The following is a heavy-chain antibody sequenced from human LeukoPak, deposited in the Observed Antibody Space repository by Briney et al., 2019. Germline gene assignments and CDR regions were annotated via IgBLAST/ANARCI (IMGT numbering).Heavy chain of an antibody. CDR1: GFTFSSYA. CDR2: ITNSGGNT. J-gene: IGHJ4*02. V-gene: IGHV3-23*01. CDR3: ARDFDYDILTGALDY. D-gene: IGHD3-9*01. Sequence: GGSLRLSCAASGFTFSSYAMSWVRQAPGQGLEWVSTITNSGGNTHYADSVKGRFTISRDNSKNTLYLQMNSLRAEDTAVYYCARDFDYDILTGALDYWGQGTLVTVSS.